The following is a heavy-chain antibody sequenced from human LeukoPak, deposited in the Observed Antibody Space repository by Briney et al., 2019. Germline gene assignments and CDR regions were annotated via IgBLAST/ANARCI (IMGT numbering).Heavy chain of an antibody. D-gene: IGHD7-27*01. CDR3: ARIVNWDFDY. CDR2: ISVSGTTI. J-gene: IGHJ4*02. CDR1: GFTFSSYE. V-gene: IGHV3-48*03. Sequence: TGGSLRLSCAASGFTFSSYEMNWVRQAPGKGLEWVSHISVSGTTIYYADSVKGRFTISRDNAKNSLYLQMNSLRAEDTAVYYCARIVNWDFDYWGQGTLVTVSS.